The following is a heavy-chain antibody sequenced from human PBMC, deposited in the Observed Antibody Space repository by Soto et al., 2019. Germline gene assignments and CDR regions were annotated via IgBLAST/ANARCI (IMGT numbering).Heavy chain of an antibody. CDR3: ARQGWTLTTKTPLDI. D-gene: IGHD4-17*01. CDR2: IYPGDSDA. J-gene: IGHJ4*02. V-gene: IGHV5-51*01. CDR1: GYDFASYW. Sequence: GESLKISCKGSGYDFASYWTGWVRQMPGKGLEYMAIIYPGDSDAKYSPSFQGHVSISADKSANNTSLQWRSLRASDSAMYFCARQGWTLTTKTPLDICGQGTLVTVYS.